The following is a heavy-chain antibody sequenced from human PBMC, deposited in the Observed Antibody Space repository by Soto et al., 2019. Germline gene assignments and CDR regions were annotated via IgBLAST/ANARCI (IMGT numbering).Heavy chain of an antibody. V-gene: IGHV1-24*01. Sequence: ASVKVSCKVSGYTLTELSMHWVRQAPGKGLEWMGGFDPEDGETIYAQKFQGRVTMTEDTSTDTAYMELSSLRSEDTAVYYCAIERGIAAAGDIRDYYYYMDVWGKGTTVTVSS. CDR1: GYTLTELS. D-gene: IGHD6-13*01. CDR3: AIERGIAAAGDIRDYYYYMDV. CDR2: FDPEDGET. J-gene: IGHJ6*03.